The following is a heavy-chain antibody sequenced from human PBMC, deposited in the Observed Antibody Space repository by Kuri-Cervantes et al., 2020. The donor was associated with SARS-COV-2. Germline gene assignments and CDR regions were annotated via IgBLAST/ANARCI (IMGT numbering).Heavy chain of an antibody. CDR3: AKESDRRAFDI. Sequence: GESLKISCAASGFTFSSYGMHWVRQAPGKGLEWVAVIWYDGSNKYYADSVKGRFTISRDNSKNTLYLQMNSLRAEDTALYYCAKESDRRAFDIWGQGTMVTVSS. J-gene: IGHJ3*02. CDR2: IWYDGSNK. V-gene: IGHV3-30*02. D-gene: IGHD1-14*01. CDR1: GFTFSSYG.